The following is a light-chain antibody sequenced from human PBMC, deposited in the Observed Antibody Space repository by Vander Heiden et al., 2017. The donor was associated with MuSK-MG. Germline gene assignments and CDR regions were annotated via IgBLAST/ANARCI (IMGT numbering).Light chain of an antibody. CDR3: SSYTSSSHVV. CDR2: DVS. J-gene: IGLJ2*01. CDR1: SSDVGGYNY. Sequence: QSALTQPASVSGSPGQSITISCTGTSSDVGGYNYVSWYQQHPGKAPKLMIYDVSNRPSGVSNRFSGLQAEDEADYYCSSYTSSSHVVFGGGTKLTVL. V-gene: IGLV2-14*01.